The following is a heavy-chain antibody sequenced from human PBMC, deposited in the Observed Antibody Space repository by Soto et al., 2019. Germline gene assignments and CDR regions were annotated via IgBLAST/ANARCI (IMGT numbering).Heavy chain of an antibody. CDR3: AREIDSYGYNGYLDY. J-gene: IGHJ4*02. CDR2: ISYDGSNK. V-gene: IGHV3-30-3*01. D-gene: IGHD5-18*01. Sequence: GGSLRLSCAASGFTFSSYAMHWVRQAPGKGLEWVAVISYDGSNKYYADSVKGRFTISRDNSKNTLYLQMNSLRAEDTAVYYCAREIDSYGYNGYLDYWGQGTLVTVSS. CDR1: GFTFSSYA.